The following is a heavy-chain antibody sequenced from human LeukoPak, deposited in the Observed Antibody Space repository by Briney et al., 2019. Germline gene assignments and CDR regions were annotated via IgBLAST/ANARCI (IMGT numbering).Heavy chain of an antibody. Sequence: GVSVKVSCKASGYTFTSYDINWVRQATGQGLEWMGWMNPNSGNTGYAQKFQGRVTITRNTSISTAYMELSSLRSEDTAVYYCARESQWGYFDYWGQGTLVTVSS. CDR1: GYTFTSYD. CDR3: ARESQWGYFDY. CDR2: MNPNSGNT. D-gene: IGHD1-26*01. V-gene: IGHV1-8*03. J-gene: IGHJ4*02.